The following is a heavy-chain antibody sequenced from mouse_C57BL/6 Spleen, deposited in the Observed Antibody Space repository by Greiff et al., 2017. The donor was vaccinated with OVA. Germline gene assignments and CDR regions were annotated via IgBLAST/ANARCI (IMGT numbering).Heavy chain of an antibody. CDR1: GYTFISYW. D-gene: IGHD1-1*01. J-gene: IGHJ2*01. Sequence: QVQLQQPGAELVKPGASVKMSCKASGYTFISYWITWVKQRPGQGLEWIGDIYPGSGSTNYNEKFKSKATLTVDTSSSTAYMQLSSLTSEDSAVYYGARRGDYYGSSYGYWGQGTTLTVSS. CDR2: IYPGSGST. V-gene: IGHV1-55*01. CDR3: ARRGDYYGSSYGY.